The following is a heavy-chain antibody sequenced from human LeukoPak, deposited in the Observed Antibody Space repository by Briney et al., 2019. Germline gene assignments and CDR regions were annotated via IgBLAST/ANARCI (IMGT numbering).Heavy chain of an antibody. V-gene: IGHV3-33*01. CDR1: GFTFSSYG. CDR3: ASDSGYYDSSGGDY. CDR2: IWYDGSNK. J-gene: IGHJ4*02. D-gene: IGHD3-22*01. Sequence: PGGSLRLSCAASGFTFSSYGMHWVRQAPGKGLEWVAVIWYDGSNKYYADSVKGRFTISRDNSKNTLYLQMNSLRAEDTAVYYCASDSGYYDSSGGDYWGQGTLVTVSS.